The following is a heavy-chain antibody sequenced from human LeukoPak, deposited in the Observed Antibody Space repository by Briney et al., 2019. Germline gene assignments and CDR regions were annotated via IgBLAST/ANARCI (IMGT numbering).Heavy chain of an antibody. V-gene: IGHV4-59*01. CDR3: ERASYDILTGYSNWFDP. CDR1: GGSISSYY. Sequence: SETLSLTCTVSGGSISSYYWSWIRQPPGKGLEWIGYIYYSGSTNYNPSLKSRVTISVDTSKNQFSLKLSSVTAADTVVYYCERASYDILTGYSNWFDPWGQGTLVTVSS. J-gene: IGHJ5*02. D-gene: IGHD3-9*01. CDR2: IYYSGST.